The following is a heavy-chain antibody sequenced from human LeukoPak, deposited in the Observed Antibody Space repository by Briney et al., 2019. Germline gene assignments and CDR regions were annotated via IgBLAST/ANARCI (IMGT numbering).Heavy chain of an antibody. CDR2: ISGSGGST. V-gene: IGHV3-23*01. D-gene: IGHD3-22*01. CDR1: GFTFSSYA. J-gene: IGHJ4*02. Sequence: GGSLRLSCAASGFTFSSYAMSWVRQAPGKGLEWVSAISGSGGSTYYADSVKGRFTISRDNSKNTLYLQMNSLRAEDTAVYYCAKGGVIVVVIIPFDYWGQGTLVTVSS. CDR3: AKGGVIVVVIIPFDY.